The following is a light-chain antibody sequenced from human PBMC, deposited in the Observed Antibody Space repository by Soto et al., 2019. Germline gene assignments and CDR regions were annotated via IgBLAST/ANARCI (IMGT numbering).Light chain of an antibody. Sequence: SALTQPASVSGSPGQSITISCTGSSSDVGSYNFVSWHQQHPGKAPKLMIYEGSKRPSGVSNRFSGSKSGNTASLTISGLQAEDEADYYCCSYAGSSTWVFGGGTQLTVL. CDR2: EGS. CDR3: CSYAGSSTWV. V-gene: IGLV2-23*01. J-gene: IGLJ3*02. CDR1: SSDVGSYNF.